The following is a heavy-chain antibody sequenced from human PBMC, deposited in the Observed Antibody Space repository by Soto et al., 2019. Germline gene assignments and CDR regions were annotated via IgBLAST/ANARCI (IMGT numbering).Heavy chain of an antibody. Sequence: QLQLQESGPGLVKPSETLSLTCTVSGGAISSSSYYWGWIRQPPGKGLEWIGSIYYSGSTYYNPSLKSRVTISVDTSKNQFSLKLSSVTAADTAVYYCARGVNSGSYYWAYWGQGTLVTVSS. J-gene: IGHJ4*02. CDR1: GGAISSSSYY. CDR3: ARGVNSGSYYWAY. CDR2: IYYSGST. V-gene: IGHV4-39*01. D-gene: IGHD1-26*01.